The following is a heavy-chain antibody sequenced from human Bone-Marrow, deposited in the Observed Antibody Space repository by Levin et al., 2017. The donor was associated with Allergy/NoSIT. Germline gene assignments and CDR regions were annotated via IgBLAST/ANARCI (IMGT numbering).Heavy chain of an antibody. CDR3: ARERLRMWVSDYMDV. CDR1: GYTFTSYG. D-gene: IGHD5-12*01. CDR2: ISAYNGNT. V-gene: IGHV1-18*01. J-gene: IGHJ6*03. Sequence: ASVKVSCKASGYTFTSYGISWVRQAPGQGLEWMGWISAYNGNTNYAQKLQGRVTMTTDTSTSTAYMELRSLRSDDTAVYYCARERLRMWVSDYMDVWGKGTTVTVSS.